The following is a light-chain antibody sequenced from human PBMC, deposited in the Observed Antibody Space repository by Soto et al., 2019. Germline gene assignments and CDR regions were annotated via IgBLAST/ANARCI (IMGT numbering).Light chain of an antibody. CDR2: DVS. J-gene: IGLJ2*01. CDR1: INDIGGYHY. CDR3: SSYAGSNNFVV. V-gene: IGLV2-11*01. Sequence: QSVLTQPRSVSGSPGQSVTISCTGTINDIGGYHYVSWYQLHPGKAPKLMIFDVSKRPSGVPDRFSGSKSGNTASLTISGLQAEDEAGYYCSSYAGSNNFVVFGGGTKLTVL.